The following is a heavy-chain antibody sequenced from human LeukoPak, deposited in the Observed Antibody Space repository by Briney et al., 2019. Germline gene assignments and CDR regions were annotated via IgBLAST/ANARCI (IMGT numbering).Heavy chain of an antibody. CDR3: ARVQLGYFDS. J-gene: IGHJ4*02. Sequence: SETLSLTCAVSGYSISSGYYWGWIRQPPGKGLEWIGSIYHSGNTYYNPSLKSRVTISVDTSKNQFFLKVTSVTAADAAVYYCARVQLGYFDSWGQGTLVTVSS. CDR2: IYHSGNT. CDR1: GYSISSGYY. V-gene: IGHV4-38-2*01. D-gene: IGHD6-13*01.